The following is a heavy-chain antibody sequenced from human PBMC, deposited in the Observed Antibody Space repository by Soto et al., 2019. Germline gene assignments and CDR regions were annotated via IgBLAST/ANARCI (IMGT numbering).Heavy chain of an antibody. V-gene: IGHV4-30-4*01. D-gene: IGHD2-2*01. CDR3: ARGGDIVVVPAAMTYDY. CDR2: IYYSGST. CDR1: GGSISSGDYY. Sequence: PSETLSLTCTVSGGSISSGDYYWSWIRQPPWKGLEWIGYIYYSGSTYYNPSLKSRVTISVDTSKNQFSLKLSSVTAADTAVYYCARGGDIVVVPAAMTYDYWGQGXLVTVYS. J-gene: IGHJ4*02.